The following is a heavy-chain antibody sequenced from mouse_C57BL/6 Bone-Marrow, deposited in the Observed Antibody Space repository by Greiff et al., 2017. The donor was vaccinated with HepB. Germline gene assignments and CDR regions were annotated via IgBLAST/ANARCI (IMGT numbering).Heavy chain of an antibody. CDR3: ARRGGPAWFAY. J-gene: IGHJ3*01. V-gene: IGHV1-81*01. CDR2: IYPRSGNT. Sequence: QVHVKQSGAELARPGASVKLSCKASGYTFTSYGISWVKQRTGQGLEWIGEIYPRSGNTYYNEKFKGKATLTADKSSSTAYMELRSLTSEDSAVYFCARRGGPAWFAYWGQGTLVTVSA. CDR1: GYTFTSYG.